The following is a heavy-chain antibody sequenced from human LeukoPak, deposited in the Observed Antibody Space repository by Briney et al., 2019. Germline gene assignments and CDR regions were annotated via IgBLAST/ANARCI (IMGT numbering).Heavy chain of an antibody. CDR1: GYTFTAYY. V-gene: IGHV1-2*02. D-gene: IGHD2-2*01. CDR2: INPKSGGT. J-gene: IGHJ6*03. CDR3: ARDQAVVPAASDYYYYCMDV. Sequence: GASVKVSCKASGYTFTAYYMHWVRQAPGQGLEWMGWINPKSGGTNYPQKFQGRVTMTRDTSISTAYMELSRLRSDDTAVYYCARDQAVVPAASDYYYYCMDVWGKGTTVTISS.